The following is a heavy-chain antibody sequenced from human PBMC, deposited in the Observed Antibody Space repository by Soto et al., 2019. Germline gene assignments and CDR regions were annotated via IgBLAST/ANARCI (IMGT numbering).Heavy chain of an antibody. J-gene: IGHJ6*02. CDR1: GYTFTSYG. V-gene: IGHV1-18*01. CDR3: AKLGGSYNYGMDV. Sequence: ASVKVSSKASGYTFTSYGISWVRQAPGQGLEWMGWISGYNGDTHYAQKLQGRVTMTTDTSTSTAYTELRGLRSDDTAVYYCAKLGGSYNYGMDVWGQGTTVTVSS. D-gene: IGHD2-2*02. CDR2: ISGYNGDT.